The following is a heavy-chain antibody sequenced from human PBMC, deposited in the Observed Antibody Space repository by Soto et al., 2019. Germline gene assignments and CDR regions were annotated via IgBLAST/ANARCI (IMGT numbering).Heavy chain of an antibody. CDR1: GFTFSSYE. CDR3: AREPYSSGWYYYFDY. V-gene: IGHV3-48*03. CDR2: ISSSGSTI. J-gene: IGHJ4*02. D-gene: IGHD6-19*01. Sequence: EVQLVESGGGLVQPGGSLRLSSAASGFTFSSYEMNWVRQAPGKGLEWVSYISSSGSTIYYADSVKGRFTISRDNAKNSLYLQMNSLRAEDTAVYYCAREPYSSGWYYYFDYWGQGTLVTVSS.